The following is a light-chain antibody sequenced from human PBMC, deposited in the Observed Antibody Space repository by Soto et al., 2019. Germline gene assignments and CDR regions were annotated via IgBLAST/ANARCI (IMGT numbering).Light chain of an antibody. J-gene: IGKJ1*01. CDR2: DAS. Sequence: DLRMTQSPSTLSAAVGDRVTITCRASQSIAIWLAWYHQKPGKGPKGLIYDASSLERRVPSRFSGSWSGTEFALTINRLQAGYFGTYYCQHYGRYSWTFGQGTRVEV. CDR1: QSIAIW. CDR3: QHYGRYSWT. V-gene: IGKV1-5*01.